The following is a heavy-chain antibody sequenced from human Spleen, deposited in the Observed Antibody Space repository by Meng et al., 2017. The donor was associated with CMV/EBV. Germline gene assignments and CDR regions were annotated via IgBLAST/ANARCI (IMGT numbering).Heavy chain of an antibody. Sequence: LSCEASALTVSENYMSWVRQAAGKGLEWVSVIYRGSGTYYTDSVEGRFTISRDNSKNTLYLQMNSLRAEDTAVYYCARSGGTDPPIDHWGQGTLVTVSS. CDR2: IYRGSGT. CDR1: ALTVSENY. V-gene: IGHV3-66*02. J-gene: IGHJ5*02. CDR3: ARSGGTDPPIDH. D-gene: IGHD2-15*01.